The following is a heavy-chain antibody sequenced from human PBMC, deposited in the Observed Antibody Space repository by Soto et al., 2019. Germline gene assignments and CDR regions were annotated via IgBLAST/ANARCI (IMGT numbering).Heavy chain of an antibody. Sequence: LRLSCAASGFTFRSYAMSWVRQAPGKGLEWVSGISDSDGSTYYADSVKGRFTISRDDSKNTLYLQMNSLRAEDTAVFYCARSRNTPFDYWGQGTLVTVSS. CDR3: ARSRNTPFDY. V-gene: IGHV3-23*01. J-gene: IGHJ4*02. D-gene: IGHD5-18*01. CDR2: ISDSDGST. CDR1: GFTFRSYA.